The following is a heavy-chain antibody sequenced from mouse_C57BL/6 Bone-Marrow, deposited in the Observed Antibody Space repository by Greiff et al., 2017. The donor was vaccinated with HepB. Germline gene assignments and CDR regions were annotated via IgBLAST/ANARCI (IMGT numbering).Heavy chain of an antibody. V-gene: IGHV2-2*01. CDR1: GFSLTSYG. J-gene: IGHJ4*01. CDR2: IWSGGST. CDR3: VRVADGAMDY. Sequence: QVQLQQSGPGLVQPSQSLSITCTVSGFSLTSYGVHWVRQSPGKGLEWLGVIWSGGSTDYNAAFISRLSISKDNSKSQVFFKMNSLQAYDTAIYYGVRVADGAMDYWGQGTSVTVSS.